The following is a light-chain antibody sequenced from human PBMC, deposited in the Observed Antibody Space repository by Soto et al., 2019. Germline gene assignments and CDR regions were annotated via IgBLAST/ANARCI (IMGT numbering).Light chain of an antibody. V-gene: IGKV2-28*01. CDR2: LGS. CDR3: MQALQTPKT. Sequence: DIVMTQSPLSLPVTPGEPASISCRSSQSLLHSNGYNYLDWYLQKPGQSPQLLIYLGSNRASGVPDMFSGSGSGTDFTLNISRVEAEDVEVYYCMQALQTPKTFGQGTKVEIK. CDR1: QSLLHSNGYNY. J-gene: IGKJ1*01.